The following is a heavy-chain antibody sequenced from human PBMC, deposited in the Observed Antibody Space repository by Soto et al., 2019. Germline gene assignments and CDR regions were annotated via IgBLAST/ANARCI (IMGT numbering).Heavy chain of an antibody. CDR2: IYYSGST. V-gene: IGHV4-31*03. J-gene: IGHJ4*02. CDR1: GGSISSGGYY. CDR3: ARDTRETLYPYFDY. Sequence: SETLSLTCTVSGGSISSGGYYWSWIRQHPGKGLEWIGYIYYSGSTYYNPSLKSRVTISVDTSKNQFSLKLSSVTAADTAVYYCARDTRETLYPYFDYWGQGTLVTVSS. D-gene: IGHD2-2*02.